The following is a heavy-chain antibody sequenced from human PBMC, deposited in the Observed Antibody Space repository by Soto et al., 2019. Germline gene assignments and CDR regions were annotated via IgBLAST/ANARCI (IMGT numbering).Heavy chain of an antibody. D-gene: IGHD6-19*01. Sequence: GGSLRLSCAASGFTFSSYAMSWVRQAPGKGLEWVSAISGSGDSTYYVDSVKGRFTISRDNSKNTLYLQMNSLRAEHTAVYYCAKGLGKIRENRLAVAGRSFDYWGQGTLVTVSS. J-gene: IGHJ4*02. CDR3: AKGLGKIRENRLAVAGRSFDY. CDR1: GFTFSSYA. V-gene: IGHV3-23*01. CDR2: ISGSGDST.